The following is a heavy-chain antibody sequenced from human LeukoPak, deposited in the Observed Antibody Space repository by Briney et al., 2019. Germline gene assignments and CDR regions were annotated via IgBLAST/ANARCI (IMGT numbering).Heavy chain of an antibody. CDR3: ARGKYYFDY. CDR1: GFTFSSYS. V-gene: IGHV3-48*01. CDR2: ISSSSSTI. Sequence: GGSLRLSCAASGFTFSSYSMNWVRQAPGEGLEWVSYISSSSSTIYYADSVKGRFTISRDNAKNSLYLQMNSLRAEDTAVYYCARGKYYFDYWGQGTLVTVSS. J-gene: IGHJ4*02.